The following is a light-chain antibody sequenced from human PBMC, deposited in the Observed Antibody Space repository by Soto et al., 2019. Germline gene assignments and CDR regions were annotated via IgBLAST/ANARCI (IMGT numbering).Light chain of an antibody. CDR2: GAS. V-gene: IGKV3-15*01. J-gene: IGKJ1*01. CDR1: QSVSSN. CDR3: VQYNNRHPETWT. Sequence: EIVMTQSPATLSVSPGERATLSCRASQSVSSNLACYQHRPGQAPRLLINGASTRATGIPGSFSGSGSGTEFTLTISGLQSEDIAVYFRVQYNNRHPETWTFGPGTKVEIK.